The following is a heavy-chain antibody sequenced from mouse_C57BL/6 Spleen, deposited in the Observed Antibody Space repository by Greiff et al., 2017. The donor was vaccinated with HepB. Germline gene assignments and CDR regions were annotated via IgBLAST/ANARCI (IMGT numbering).Heavy chain of an antibody. Sequence: QVQLQQPGAELVMPGASVKLSCKASGYTFTSYWMHWVKQRPGQGLEWIGEIDPSDSYTNYNQKFKGKSTLTVDKSSSTAYMQLSSLTSEDSAVYYCARRGTLLSYYFDYWGQGTTLTVSS. D-gene: IGHD2-12*01. CDR1: GYTFTSYW. CDR3: ARRGTLLSYYFDY. CDR2: IDPSDSYT. J-gene: IGHJ2*01. V-gene: IGHV1-69*01.